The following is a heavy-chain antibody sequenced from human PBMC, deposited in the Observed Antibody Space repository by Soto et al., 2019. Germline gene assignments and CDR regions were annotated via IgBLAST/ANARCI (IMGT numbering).Heavy chain of an antibody. V-gene: IGHV4-59*01. J-gene: IGHJ5*02. CDR1: GISISGYY. Sequence: SETLSLTCTVSGISISGYYWSWIRQPPGKGLEWIGYMYDSGSTDYNPSLKSRVTISVDTSKNQFSLKLNSVTAADTAVYYCARRAVEGATEGHWFDPWGPGTLVTVSS. D-gene: IGHD1-26*01. CDR2: MYDSGST. CDR3: ARRAVEGATEGHWFDP.